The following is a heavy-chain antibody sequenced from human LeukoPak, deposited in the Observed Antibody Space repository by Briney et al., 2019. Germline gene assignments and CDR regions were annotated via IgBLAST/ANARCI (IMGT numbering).Heavy chain of an antibody. CDR3: VKDLTGTWSFDY. Sequence: GRSLRLSCAASGVTFRSYAIHWVRKAPGKGLEWVAVISYDGSNKYYADSVKGRFTISRDNSKNALYLQLTSLRLEDTALYYCVKDLTGTWSFDYWGQGTLVTVSS. CDR2: ISYDGSNK. D-gene: IGHD3-9*01. J-gene: IGHJ4*02. V-gene: IGHV3-30*14. CDR1: GVTFRSYA.